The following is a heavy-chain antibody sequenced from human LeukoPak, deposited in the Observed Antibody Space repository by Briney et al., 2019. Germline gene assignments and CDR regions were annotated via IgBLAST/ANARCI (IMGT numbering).Heavy chain of an antibody. D-gene: IGHD5-18*01. Sequence: GGSLRLSCAASGFTFTSYSMNWVRQAPGKGLEWVSTISGGGGSTYYADSVKGRFTISRDNAKNSLYLQMNSLRAEDTAVYYCARAGVDTAMVTEYFDYWGQGTLVTVSS. V-gene: IGHV3-23*01. CDR2: ISGGGGST. J-gene: IGHJ4*02. CDR1: GFTFTSYS. CDR3: ARAGVDTAMVTEYFDY.